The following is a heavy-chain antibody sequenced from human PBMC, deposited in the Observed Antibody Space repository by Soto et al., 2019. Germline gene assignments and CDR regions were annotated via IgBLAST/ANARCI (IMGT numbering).Heavy chain of an antibody. CDR1: GGSVSSGSYY. CDR3: ASSSARYYDILTGYSAYYYYGMDV. V-gene: IGHV4-61*01. Sequence: XGTLSLTCTVSGGSVSSGSYYWSWIRQPPGKGLEWIGYIYYSGSTNYNPSLKSRVTISVDTSKNQFSLKLSSVTAADTAVYYCASSSARYYDILTGYSAYYYYGMDVWGQGTTVTVSS. D-gene: IGHD3-9*01. J-gene: IGHJ6*02. CDR2: IYYSGST.